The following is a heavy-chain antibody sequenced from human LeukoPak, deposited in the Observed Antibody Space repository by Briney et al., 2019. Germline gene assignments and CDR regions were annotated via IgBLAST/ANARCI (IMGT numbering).Heavy chain of an antibody. CDR3: AQQVGYCSSGSCYFTY. Sequence: GGSLRLSCAASGFTFRDYAMTWIRQAPGKGLEWISYIKKRSAATYYADSVAGRFIISRDDAKNTLSLQMNSLRAEDTAVYYCAQQVGYCSSGSCYFTYWGQGTLVTVSS. CDR1: GFTFRDYA. J-gene: IGHJ1*01. CDR2: IKKRSAAT. V-gene: IGHV3-11*01. D-gene: IGHD2-15*01.